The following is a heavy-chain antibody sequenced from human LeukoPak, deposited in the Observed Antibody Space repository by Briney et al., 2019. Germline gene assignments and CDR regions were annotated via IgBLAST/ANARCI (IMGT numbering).Heavy chain of an antibody. CDR1: GGPVSSSSYY. V-gene: IGHV4-39*07. CDR2: IYYSGST. D-gene: IGHD2-15*01. CDR3: ARDPLLNAFDI. J-gene: IGHJ3*02. Sequence: SETLSLTCTVSGGPVSSSSYYWGWIRQPPGKGLEWIGSIYYSGSTYYNPSLKSRVTISVDMSKNQFSLKLSSVTAADTVVYYCARDPLLNAFDIWGQGTMVTVS.